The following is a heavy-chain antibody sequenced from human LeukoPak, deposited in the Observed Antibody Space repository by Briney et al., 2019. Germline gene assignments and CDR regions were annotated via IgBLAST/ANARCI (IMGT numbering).Heavy chain of an antibody. CDR2: ISGSGDTT. D-gene: IGHD4-17*01. CDR3: ARDGPDYADFDY. V-gene: IGHV3-23*01. CDR1: GFTFSSYS. Sequence: PGGSLRLSCAASGFTFSSYSMSWVRQAPGKGLEWVSLISGSGDTTNYADSVKGRFTISRDNAKNTLYLQMNSLRAEDTAVYYCARDGPDYADFDYWGQGTLVTVSS. J-gene: IGHJ4*02.